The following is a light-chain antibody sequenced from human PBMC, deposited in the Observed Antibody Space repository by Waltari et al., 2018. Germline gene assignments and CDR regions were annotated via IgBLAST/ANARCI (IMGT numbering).Light chain of an antibody. CDR3: CSYTGAGTL. J-gene: IGLJ3*02. CDR2: EVS. V-gene: IGLV2-23*02. CDR1: NSVIGSSPL. Sequence: QSALTQPASVSGSPGQSIPISCPVTNSVIGSSPLVSWYQQQPGRAPKLIIFEVSKRPSGVSNRFSGSRSHNTASLTISGLQAEDEADYYCCSYTGAGTLFGGGTKLTVL.